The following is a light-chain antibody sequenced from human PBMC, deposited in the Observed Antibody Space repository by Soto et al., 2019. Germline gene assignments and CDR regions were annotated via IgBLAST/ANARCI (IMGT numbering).Light chain of an antibody. CDR1: SSDVGSYNL. CDR2: EVT. J-gene: IGLJ1*01. V-gene: IGLV2-23*02. CDR3: CSYEHSRIYV. Sequence: QSVLTQPASVSGSPGQSITISCTGTSSDVGSYNLVSWYQQHPGKAPKLMIYEVTKRPSGVSNRFSGSKSGSTASLTISGLQAEDEADYYCCSYEHSRIYVFGTGTKVTVL.